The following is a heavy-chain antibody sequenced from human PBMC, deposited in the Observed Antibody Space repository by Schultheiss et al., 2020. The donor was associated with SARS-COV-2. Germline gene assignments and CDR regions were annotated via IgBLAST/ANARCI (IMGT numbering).Heavy chain of an antibody. V-gene: IGHV1-69*05. Sequence: SVKVSCKASGGTFSSYAISWVRQAPGQGLEWMGGIIPIFGTANYAQKFQGRVTMTTDTSTSTAYMELRSLRSDDTAVYYCARTVYGDYFDYWGQGTLVTVSS. D-gene: IGHD4-17*01. CDR3: ARTVYGDYFDY. CDR2: IIPIFGTA. J-gene: IGHJ4*02. CDR1: GGTFSSYA.